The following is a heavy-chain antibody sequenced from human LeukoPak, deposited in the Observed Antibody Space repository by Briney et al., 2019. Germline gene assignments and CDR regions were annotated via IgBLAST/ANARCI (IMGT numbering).Heavy chain of an antibody. V-gene: IGHV3-23*01. D-gene: IGHD4-23*01. CDR1: GFTFSTYA. CDR2: ISGSGGST. CDR3: ARRAGGYSHPYDY. Sequence: GGSLRLSCAASGFTFSTYAMNWVRQAPGKGLEWVSAISGSGGSTYYADSVKGRFTISRDNSKNTLYLQMNSLRAEDTAVYYCARRAGGYSHPYDYWGQGTLVTVSS. J-gene: IGHJ4*02.